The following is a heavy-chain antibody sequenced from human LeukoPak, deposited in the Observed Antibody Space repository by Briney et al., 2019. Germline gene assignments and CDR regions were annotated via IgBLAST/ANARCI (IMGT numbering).Heavy chain of an antibody. CDR2: ISGSGGST. CDR3: AKAPIAVAGTYYFDY. CDR1: GFTFSSYA. Sequence: GGSLRLSCAASGFTFSSYAMSWVRQAPGKGLEWVSAISGSGGSTYYADSVKGRFTISRGNSKNTLYLQMNSLRAEDTAVYYCAKAPIAVAGTYYFDYWGQGTLVTVSS. V-gene: IGHV3-23*01. D-gene: IGHD6-19*01. J-gene: IGHJ4*02.